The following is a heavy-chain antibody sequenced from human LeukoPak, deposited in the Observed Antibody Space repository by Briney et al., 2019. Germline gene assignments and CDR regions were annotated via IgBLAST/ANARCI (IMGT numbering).Heavy chain of an antibody. J-gene: IGHJ3*02. CDR3: ARESHVGYSYGYGDAFDI. D-gene: IGHD5-18*01. CDR2: VSDSGST. V-gene: IGHV4-34*01. Sequence: SETLSLTCAVYGGSFSGYYWSWIRQPPGKGLEWIGEVSDSGSTKYNLSLKSRVTISLGTSKNQFSLNLRSVTAADTAVYYCARESHVGYSYGYGDAFDIWGQGTMVTVSS. CDR1: GGSFSGYY.